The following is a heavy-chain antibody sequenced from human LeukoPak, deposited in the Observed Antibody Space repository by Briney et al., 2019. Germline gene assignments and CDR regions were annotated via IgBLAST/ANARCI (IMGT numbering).Heavy chain of an antibody. D-gene: IGHD6-19*01. CDR3: AREEEGIAVAGTYFQH. CDR2: ISAYNGNT. V-gene: IGHV1-18*01. CDR1: GYTFTSYG. J-gene: IGHJ1*01. Sequence: GASVKVSCKASGYTFTSYGISWVRQAPGQGLEWMGWISAYNGNTNYAQKLQGRVTMTTDTSTSTAYMELRSLRSDDTAVYYCAREEEGIAVAGTYFQHWGQGTLVTVSS.